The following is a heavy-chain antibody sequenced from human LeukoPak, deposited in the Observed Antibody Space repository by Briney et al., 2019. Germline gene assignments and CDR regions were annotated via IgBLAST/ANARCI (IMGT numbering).Heavy chain of an antibody. J-gene: IGHJ5*02. Sequence: PSETLSLTCTVSGYSISSGYYWSWIRQPPGKGLEWIGYIFYSGSTNYNPSLKSRVTISVDTSKNQFSLKLSSVTAADTAVYYCASIYYYDSAPFDPWGQGTLVTVSS. CDR1: GYSISSGYY. D-gene: IGHD3-22*01. CDR3: ASIYYYDSAPFDP. V-gene: IGHV4-59*08. CDR2: IFYSGST.